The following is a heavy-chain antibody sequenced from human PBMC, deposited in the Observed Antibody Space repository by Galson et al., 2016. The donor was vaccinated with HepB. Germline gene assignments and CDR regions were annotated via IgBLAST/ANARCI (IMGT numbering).Heavy chain of an antibody. CDR3: VREGCSGANCYVTITTKYYFDY. D-gene: IGHD2-2*01. CDR1: GYTFSNYG. Sequence: SVKVSCKASGYTFSNYGINWVRQAPGQGLEWLGWINTQNGNTNYAQKFQGRIAMTTDTSTRTAYLELRSLRSDDTAVYFCVREGCSGANCYVTITTKYYFDYWGQGALVTVSS. V-gene: IGHV1-18*01. J-gene: IGHJ4*02. CDR2: INTQNGNT.